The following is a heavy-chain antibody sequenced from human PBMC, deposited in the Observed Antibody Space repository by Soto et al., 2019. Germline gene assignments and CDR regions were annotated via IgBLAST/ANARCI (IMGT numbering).Heavy chain of an antibody. D-gene: IGHD6-19*01. CDR1: GFNLGDYA. CDR2: IRGRAFGGTT. CDR3: ARQWLVPNDAFDI. V-gene: IGHV3-49*01. J-gene: IGHJ3*02. Sequence: GGYLRLSCIGSGFNLGDYAMSWLRQAPGKGLERVGFIRGRAFGGTTDYTASVKGRFTISRDDSKSIAYLQMNSLNTVDSVVYYCARQWLVPNDAFDIWGQGTMVTVS.